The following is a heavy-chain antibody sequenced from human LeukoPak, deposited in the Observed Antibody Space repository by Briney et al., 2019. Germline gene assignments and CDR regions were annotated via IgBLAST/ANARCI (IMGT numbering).Heavy chain of an antibody. Sequence: PSETLSLTCTVSGGSISSYYWSWIRQPAGKGLEWIGSIYYSGSTYYNPSLKSRVTISVDTSKNQFSLKLSSVTAADTAVYYCARDFAPMVRGVIVDAFDIWGQGTMVTVSS. D-gene: IGHD3-10*01. V-gene: IGHV4-4*07. CDR3: ARDFAPMVRGVIVDAFDI. CDR2: IYYSGST. CDR1: GGSISSYY. J-gene: IGHJ3*02.